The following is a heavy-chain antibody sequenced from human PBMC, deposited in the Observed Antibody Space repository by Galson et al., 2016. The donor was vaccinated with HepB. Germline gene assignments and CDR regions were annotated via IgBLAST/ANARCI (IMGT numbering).Heavy chain of an antibody. D-gene: IGHD4-11*01. V-gene: IGHV3-7*03. J-gene: IGHJ4*02. CDR1: GFTFSSYW. CDR3: ARATTSVTTWAY. Sequence: SLRLSCAASGFTFSSYWMSWVRQAPGKGLEWVASIKPDGSDIKYVDSVRGRFTVSRDNAKDSLYLQMNSLRAEDTAVYYCARATTSVTTWAYWGQGTLVTVSS. CDR2: IKPDGSDI.